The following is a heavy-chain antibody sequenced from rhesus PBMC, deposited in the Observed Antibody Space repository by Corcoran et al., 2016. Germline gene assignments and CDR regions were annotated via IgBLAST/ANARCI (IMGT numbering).Heavy chain of an antibody. J-gene: IGHJ3*01. CDR3: ARDYYDSGYYTEKDAFDF. V-gene: IGHV3S18*01. D-gene: IGHD3-28*01. CDR1: GFSFSDYY. Sequence: EVPLVESGGGLAKPGGSLRLSCAASGFSFSDYYLYWVRQGPGKGLEWVSGISYTGGSTYYADSVKGKFTISRENAKNTLYLQMDSLRAEDTAVYYCARDYYDSGYYTEKDAFDFWGQGLRVTVSS. CDR2: ISYTGGST.